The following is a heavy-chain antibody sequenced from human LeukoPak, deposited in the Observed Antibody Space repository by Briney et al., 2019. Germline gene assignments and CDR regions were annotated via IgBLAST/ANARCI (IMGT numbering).Heavy chain of an antibody. CDR2: IIPILGIA. D-gene: IGHD6-19*01. Sequence: SVKVSCKASGGTFSSYTISWVRQAPGQGLEWMGRIIPILGIANYAQKFQGRVTITADKSTSTAYMELSSRRSEDTAVYYCARGPAGLYNWFDPWGQGTLVTVSS. CDR3: ARGPAGLYNWFDP. CDR1: GGTFSSYT. V-gene: IGHV1-69*02. J-gene: IGHJ5*02.